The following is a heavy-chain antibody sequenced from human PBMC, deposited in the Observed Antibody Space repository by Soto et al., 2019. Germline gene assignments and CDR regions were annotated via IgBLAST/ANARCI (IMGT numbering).Heavy chain of an antibody. CDR1: VVSFSGYY. Sequence: SETLSLTCAVYVVSFSGYYWGWIRQPPGKWLEWIGEINHSGSTNYNPSLKSRVTISVDTSKNQFSLKLSSVTAADTAVYYCARAGCSSTSCYYYYYSYGMQVLGQGTTVSVSS. J-gene: IGHJ6*01. CDR3: ARAGCSSTSCYYYYYSYGMQV. V-gene: IGHV4-34*01. CDR2: INHSGST. D-gene: IGHD2-2*01.